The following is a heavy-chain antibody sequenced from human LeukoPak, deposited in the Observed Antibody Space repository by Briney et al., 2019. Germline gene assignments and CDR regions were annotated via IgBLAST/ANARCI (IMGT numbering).Heavy chain of an antibody. V-gene: IGHV4-39*01. CDR2: IYYSGSP. D-gene: IGHD1-1*01. J-gene: IGHJ4*02. CDR3: ATWRTAKTGFDY. CDR1: GGSISNNNYY. Sequence: SETLSLTCTVSGGSISNNNYYWAWIRQPPGKGLECIGSIYYSGSPYYNPSLKSRVTISVDTSKNQFSLRLSSVTAADTAVCYCATWRTAKTGFDYWGQGTLVTVSS.